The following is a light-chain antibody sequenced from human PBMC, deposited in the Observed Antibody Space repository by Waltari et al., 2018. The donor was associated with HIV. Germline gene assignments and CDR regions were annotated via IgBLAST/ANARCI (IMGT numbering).Light chain of an antibody. J-gene: IGLJ1*01. CDR3: SSYSRTSTFV. CDR2: DVI. CDR1: RSDIGDYDF. Sequence: PGQSITISCTGTRSDIGDYDFVAWYQQHPGKAPKLMIYDVIQRPSGVSFRFSVAKSGNTASLTLSGLQAEDEADYYCSSYSRTSTFVFGPGTKVTVL. V-gene: IGLV2-14*03.